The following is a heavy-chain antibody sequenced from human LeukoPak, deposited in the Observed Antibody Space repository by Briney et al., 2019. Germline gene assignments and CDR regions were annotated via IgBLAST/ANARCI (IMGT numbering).Heavy chain of an antibody. CDR1: GLTFSSYW. CDR2: IKQDGSEK. D-gene: IGHD3-22*01. J-gene: IGHJ4*02. V-gene: IGHV3-7*01. Sequence: HPGGSLRLSCAASGLTFSSYWMSWVRQAPGKGLEWVANIKQDGSEKYYVDSVKGRFTISRDNAKNSLYLQMNSLRAEDTAVYYCAKDPTHYRVWDYYETIGLSYWGQGTLVTVSS. CDR3: AKDPTHYRVWDYYETIGLSY.